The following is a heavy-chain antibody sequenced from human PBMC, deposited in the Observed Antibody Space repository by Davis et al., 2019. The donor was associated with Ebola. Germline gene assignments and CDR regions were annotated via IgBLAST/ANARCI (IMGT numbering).Heavy chain of an antibody. D-gene: IGHD6-6*01. CDR3: AVPMSSSTAFDI. V-gene: IGHV7-4-1*02. Sequence: AASVKVSCKASGYTFTNYAMNWVRQAPGQGLEWMGWINTNTGHPVYAQAFTGRFVVSLETSVSTAYLHISSLKAEDTAVYYCAVPMSSSTAFDIWGQGTMVTVS. CDR1: GYTFTNYA. J-gene: IGHJ3*02. CDR2: INTNTGHP.